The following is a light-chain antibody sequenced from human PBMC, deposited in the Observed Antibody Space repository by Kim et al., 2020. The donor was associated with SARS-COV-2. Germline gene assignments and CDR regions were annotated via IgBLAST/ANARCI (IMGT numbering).Light chain of an antibody. CDR3: NSRDSSGDHLVV. CDR2: GKN. Sequence: LVQTVRITCQGDSLRSYSATWYQQKPGQAPVLVTSGKNNRPSGIPDRFSGSSTGNTASLTITGAQAEDEADYYCNSRDSSGDHLVVFGGGTQLTVL. CDR1: SLRSYS. V-gene: IGLV3-19*01. J-gene: IGLJ2*01.